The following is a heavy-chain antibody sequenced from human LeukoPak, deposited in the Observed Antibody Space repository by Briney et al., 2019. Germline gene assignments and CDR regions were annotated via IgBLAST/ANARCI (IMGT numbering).Heavy chain of an antibody. D-gene: IGHD3-22*01. CDR3: AKDPGLGYFDY. CDR2: ISWNSGSI. V-gene: IGHV3-9*03. CDR1: GFTYDDYA. J-gene: IGHJ4*02. Sequence: GGSLRLSCAASGFTYDDYAMHWVRQAPGKGLEWVSGISWNSGSIGYADSVKGRFTISRDNAKNSLYLQMNSLRAEDMALYYCAKDPGLGYFDYWGQGTLVTVSS.